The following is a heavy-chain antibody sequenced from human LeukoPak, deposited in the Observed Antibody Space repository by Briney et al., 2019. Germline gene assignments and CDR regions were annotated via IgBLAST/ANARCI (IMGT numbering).Heavy chain of an antibody. D-gene: IGHD5-18*01. CDR2: VSHTGSLT. CDR1: GFTSTPSE. CDR3: IYGYTLDF. J-gene: IGHJ4*02. Sequence: GGSLRLSCAASGFTSTPSELNWVRQAPGKGLEWISYVSHTGSLTYYADSVKGRFTISRDNSKNTLYLQMNSLRAEDTAVYYCIYGYTLDFWGQGTLLTVSS. V-gene: IGHV3-48*03.